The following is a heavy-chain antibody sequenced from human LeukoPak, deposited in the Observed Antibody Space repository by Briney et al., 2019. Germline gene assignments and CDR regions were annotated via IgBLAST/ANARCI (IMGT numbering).Heavy chain of an antibody. Sequence: PGGSLRLSCSASGFTFSGYAMSWVRQAPGKGLEWVAAISGSGDSTYYADSVKGRLTISRDNSKNTLYLQMNSLRAEDTAVYYCAKWESSGWFPYYFDYWGQGTLVTASS. CDR3: AKWESSGWFPYYFDY. CDR1: GFTFSGYA. D-gene: IGHD6-19*01. V-gene: IGHV3-23*01. CDR2: ISGSGDST. J-gene: IGHJ4*02.